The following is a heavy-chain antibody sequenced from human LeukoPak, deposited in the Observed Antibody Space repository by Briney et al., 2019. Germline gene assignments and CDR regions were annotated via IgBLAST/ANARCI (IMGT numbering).Heavy chain of an antibody. J-gene: IGHJ4*02. Sequence: RASETLSLTCTVSGASIGSFYWVWIRQPAGKGLEWIGRLYNGGDTNYNPSLKSRVTISVDTSKNQFSLKLTSVTAADTAVYYCARMTGGYTQNFDYWGQGTLVTVSS. CDR1: GASIGSFY. CDR2: LYNGGDT. V-gene: IGHV4-4*07. CDR3: ARMTGGYTQNFDY. D-gene: IGHD5-18*01.